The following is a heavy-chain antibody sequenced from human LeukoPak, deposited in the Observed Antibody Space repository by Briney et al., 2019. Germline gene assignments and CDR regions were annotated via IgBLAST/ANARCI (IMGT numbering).Heavy chain of an antibody. V-gene: IGHV1-69*05. CDR3: ARTLGGGDYHDY. CDR1: GGTFSSYA. D-gene: IGHD2-21*02. J-gene: IGHJ4*02. CDR2: IIPIFGTA. Sequence: GASVKVSCKASGGTFSSYAISWVRQAPGQGLEWMGGIIPIFGTANYAQKFQGRVTITTDESTSTAYMELSSLRSEDTAVYYCARTLGGGDYHDYWGQGTLVTVSS.